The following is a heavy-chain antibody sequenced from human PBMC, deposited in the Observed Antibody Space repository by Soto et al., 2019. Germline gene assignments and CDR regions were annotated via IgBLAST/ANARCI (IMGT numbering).Heavy chain of an antibody. V-gene: IGHV3-48*03. CDR2: ISARGSTI. CDR3: TREPNADSAIDCDY. D-gene: IGHD3-3*01. CDR1: ECTFGSYE. Sequence: WGTLRLSCSPAECTFGSYELKWVHQATGKGLQWISYISARGSTIHYADPVRGRFTVCRDNAKESMYLQMNSLRAEDTAVSYGTREPNADSAIDCDYWGQRRRV. J-gene: IGHJ4*02.